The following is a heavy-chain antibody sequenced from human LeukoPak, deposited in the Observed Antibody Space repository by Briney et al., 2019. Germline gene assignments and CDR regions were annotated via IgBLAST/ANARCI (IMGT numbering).Heavy chain of an antibody. D-gene: IGHD3-10*01. CDR2: INHSGST. CDR1: GGSISSYY. J-gene: IGHJ4*02. Sequence: PSETLSLTCTVSGGSISSYYWSWIRQPPGKGLEWIGEINHSGSTNYNPSLKSRVTISVDTSKNQFSLKLSSVTAADTAVYYCARGLLTMVRGAYYFDYWGQGTLVTVSS. V-gene: IGHV4-34*01. CDR3: ARGLLTMVRGAYYFDY.